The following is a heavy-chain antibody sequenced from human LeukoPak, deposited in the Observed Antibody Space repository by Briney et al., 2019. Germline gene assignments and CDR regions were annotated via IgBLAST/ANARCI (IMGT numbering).Heavy chain of an antibody. J-gene: IGHJ4*02. V-gene: IGHV3-11*04. CDR3: ARANWIDSGWSGGDY. Sequence: GGSLRLSCAASGFTFSDSYMSWIRQAPGKGLEWISYISSSGATIYYADSVKGRFTISRDNAKNSLYLQMNSLRAEDTAVYYCARANWIDSGWSGGDYWGQGTLVTVSS. CDR2: ISSSGATI. CDR1: GFTFSDSY. D-gene: IGHD6-19*01.